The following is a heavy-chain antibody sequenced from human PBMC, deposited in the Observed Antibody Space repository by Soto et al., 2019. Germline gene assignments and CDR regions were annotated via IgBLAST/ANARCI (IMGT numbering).Heavy chain of an antibody. CDR2: IYYSGST. J-gene: IGHJ6*02. Sequence: SETLSLTCTVSGGSISSSSYYWGWIRQPPGKGLEWIGSIYYSGSTYYNPSLKSRVTISVDTSKNQFSLKLSSVTAADTAVYYCARLGRENYDILTGYRTDYGIDVWGQGTTVTVSS. CDR1: GGSISSSSYY. CDR3: ARLGRENYDILTGYRTDYGIDV. V-gene: IGHV4-39*01. D-gene: IGHD3-9*01.